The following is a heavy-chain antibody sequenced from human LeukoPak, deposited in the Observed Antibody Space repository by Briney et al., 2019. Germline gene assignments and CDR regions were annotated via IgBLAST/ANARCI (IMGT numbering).Heavy chain of an antibody. J-gene: IGHJ5*02. Sequence: SETLSLNCTVSGGSISSYYWSWIRQPPGKGLEWIGYISYSGSTNYNPSLKSRVTISVDTSKNQFSLKLSSVTAADTAVYYCARGGSGYDWFDPWGQGTLVTVSS. V-gene: IGHV4-59*01. CDR2: ISYSGST. D-gene: IGHD5-12*01. CDR1: GGSISSYY. CDR3: ARGGSGYDWFDP.